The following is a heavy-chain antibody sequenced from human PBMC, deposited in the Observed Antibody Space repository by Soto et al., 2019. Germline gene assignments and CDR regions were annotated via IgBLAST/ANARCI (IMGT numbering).Heavy chain of an antibody. CDR1: GFSLTTSGVG. J-gene: IGHJ5*02. D-gene: IGHD4-17*01. Sequence: QITLKESGPTLVKPTQTLTLTCTFSGFSLTTSGVGVGWIRQPPGKALEWLALIYWDDDKRYSPSLKSRLTIATDTSKTQVVPTMTTMAPADTATYFCAHRTTTVTWWFDPWGQGTLVTVSS. CDR2: IYWDDDK. CDR3: AHRTTTVTWWFDP. V-gene: IGHV2-5*02.